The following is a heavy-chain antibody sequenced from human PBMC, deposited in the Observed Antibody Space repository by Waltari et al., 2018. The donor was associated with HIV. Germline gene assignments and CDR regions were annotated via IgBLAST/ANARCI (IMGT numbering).Heavy chain of an antibody. CDR3: ARAVPAASGEGHYYAMDF. V-gene: IGHV3-30*02. Sequence: QVQLVESGGGVVQPGGSLRLSCAAAGGVNCGEYGLHWFRPAPGKCLEGVGFIVYDGRYKYYMESGRGRFSVSRDNSKNTLHLQMGNLRPEDTAIYYCARAVPAASGEGHYYAMDFWGQGTTVTVFS. J-gene: IGHJ6*02. CDR2: IVYDGRYK. D-gene: IGHD2-2*01. CDR1: GGVNCGEYG.